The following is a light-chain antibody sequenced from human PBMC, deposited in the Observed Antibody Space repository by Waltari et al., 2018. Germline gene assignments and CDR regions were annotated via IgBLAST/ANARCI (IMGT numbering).Light chain of an antibody. CDR3: LIWHSSAYV. J-gene: IGLJ1*01. CDR2: YKSHSEKHET. CDR1: SDINVANYR. V-gene: IGLV5-45*03. Sequence: QSEMSQPSSLSASPGTSASLTCTLRSDINVANYRIYWYQQKPGSPPQYLLNYKSHSEKHETQLGSGLPSRFSGSKDASANAGILLISGLQSEDEADYYCLIWHSSAYVFGTGTKVTVL.